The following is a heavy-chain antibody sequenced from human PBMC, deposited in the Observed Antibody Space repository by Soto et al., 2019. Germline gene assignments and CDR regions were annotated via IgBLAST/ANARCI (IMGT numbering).Heavy chain of an antibody. J-gene: IGHJ6*02. CDR3: ARVSGGSWYVYYYYGMDV. V-gene: IGHV4-4*02. D-gene: IGHD6-13*01. CDR1: GGSISTSNL. Sequence: SETLYLTCAVSGGSISTSNLWTRVRKPPGKGMEWIGEIYHSGSTNYNPSLKSRVTISVDKSKNQFSLKLNSVTAADTAVYYCARVSGGSWYVYYYYGMDVWGQGTTVT. CDR2: IYHSGST.